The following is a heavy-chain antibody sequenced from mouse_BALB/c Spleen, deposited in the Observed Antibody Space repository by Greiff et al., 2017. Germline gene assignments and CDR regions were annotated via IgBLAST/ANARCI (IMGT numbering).Heavy chain of an antibody. CDR1: GYAFSSYW. V-gene: IGHV1-80*01. Sequence: VQLHQSGAELVRPGSSVKISCKASGYAFSSYWMNWVKQRPGQGLEWIGQIYPGDGDTNYNGKFKGKATLTADKSSSTAYMQLSSLTSEDSAVYFCARGGTRNYDGYPFDDWGQGTTLTVSS. J-gene: IGHJ2*01. CDR2: IYPGDGDT. CDR3: ARGGTRNYDGYPFDD. D-gene: IGHD2-3*01.